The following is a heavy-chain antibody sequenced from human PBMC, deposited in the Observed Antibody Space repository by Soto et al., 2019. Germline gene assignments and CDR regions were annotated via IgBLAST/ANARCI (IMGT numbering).Heavy chain of an antibody. J-gene: IGHJ3*02. D-gene: IGHD3-16*02. Sequence: GESLKISCKGSGYSFTSYWIGWVRQMPGKGLEWMGIIYPGDSDTRYSPSFQGQVTISADKSISTAYLQWSSLKASDTAMYYCARHKITFGGVIPPRAFDIWGQGTMVTVSS. CDR1: GYSFTSYW. V-gene: IGHV5-51*01. CDR3: ARHKITFGGVIPPRAFDI. CDR2: IYPGDSDT.